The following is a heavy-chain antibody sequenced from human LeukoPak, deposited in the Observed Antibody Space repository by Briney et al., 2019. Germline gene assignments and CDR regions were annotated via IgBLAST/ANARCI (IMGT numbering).Heavy chain of an antibody. D-gene: IGHD5-24*01. CDR2: ISGSGNTV. Sequence: GGSLRLSCAASGFTFSSYGMSWVRQAPGKGLEWISYISGSGNTVYYADSVKGRFSISRDNANNSLFLQMNSLRAVDTAVYYCAKDDGWVQYANWGQGTLVTVSS. CDR3: AKDDGWVQYAN. J-gene: IGHJ4*02. V-gene: IGHV3-48*03. CDR1: GFTFSSYG.